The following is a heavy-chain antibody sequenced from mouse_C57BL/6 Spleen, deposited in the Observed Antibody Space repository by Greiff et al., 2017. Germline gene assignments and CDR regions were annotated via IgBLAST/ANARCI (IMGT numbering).Heavy chain of an antibody. J-gene: IGHJ3*01. CDR2: INPNNGGT. D-gene: IGHD2-5*01. V-gene: IGHV1-22*01. CDR3: ALSYYSNPWFAY. Sequence: VQLQQSGPELVKPGASVKIPCKASGYTFTDYNMDWVKQSHGKSLEWIGYINPNNGGTSYNQKFKGKATLTVNKSSSTAYMELRSLTSEDSAVYYCALSYYSNPWFAYWGQGTLVTVYA. CDR1: GYTFTDYN.